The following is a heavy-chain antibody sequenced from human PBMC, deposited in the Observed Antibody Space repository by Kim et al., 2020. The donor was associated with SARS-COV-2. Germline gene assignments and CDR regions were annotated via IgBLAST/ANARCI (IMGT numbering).Heavy chain of an antibody. D-gene: IGHD3-3*01. CDR1: GGSFSGYY. CDR3: SCIMGGRGPSAPLRFLEWLFPVDY. Sequence: SETLSLTCAVYGGSFSGYYWSWIRQPPGKGLEWIGEINHSGSTNYNPSLKSRVTISVDTSKNQFSLKLSSVTAADTAVYYCSCIMGGRGPSAPLRFLEWLFPVDYWGQGTLVTVSS. V-gene: IGHV4-34*01. CDR2: INHSGST. J-gene: IGHJ4*02.